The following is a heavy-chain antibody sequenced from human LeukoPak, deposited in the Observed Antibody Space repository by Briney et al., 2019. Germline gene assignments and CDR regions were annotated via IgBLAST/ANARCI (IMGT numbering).Heavy chain of an antibody. J-gene: IGHJ4*02. V-gene: IGHV3-7*03. CDR2: IKQDGSEK. CDR1: GFTFSGYW. D-gene: IGHD3-22*01. Sequence: GGSLRLSCAASGFTFSGYWMGWVRQAPGKGLEWVANIKQDGSEKYYVDSVKGRFTISRDNAENSLYLQLNSLGTEDTAAYYCAKGSYYDSSGSFYFDYWGQGTLVTVSS. CDR3: AKGSYYDSSGSFYFDY.